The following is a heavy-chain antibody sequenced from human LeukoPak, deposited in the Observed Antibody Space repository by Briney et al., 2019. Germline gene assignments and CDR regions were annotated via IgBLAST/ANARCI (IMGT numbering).Heavy chain of an antibody. V-gene: IGHV4-4*07. CDR2: IYTSGST. D-gene: IGHD1-26*01. CDR1: GRSISSYY. CDR3: ARQTRELLFVRRDWFDP. J-gene: IGHJ5*02. Sequence: SDTLSLTCTVSGRSISSYYWRCIRQPAGKGLEWLGRIYTSGSTNYNPSLKSRVTISVDTSKNQFPLKLGSVAAADTAVYYCARQTRELLFVRRDWFDPWGQGTLVTVSS.